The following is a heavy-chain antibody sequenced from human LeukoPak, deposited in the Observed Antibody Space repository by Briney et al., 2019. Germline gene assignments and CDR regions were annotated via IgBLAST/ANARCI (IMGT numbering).Heavy chain of an antibody. Sequence: GGSLRLSCAASGFTFSNYGMSWVRQAPGKGLGWVSSIGGSDDSTYYADSVKGRFTISRDNSKNTLYLQMNSLRAEDTAVYYCAELGITMIGGVWGKGTTVTISS. D-gene: IGHD3-10*02. CDR2: IGGSDDST. CDR3: AELGITMIGGV. CDR1: GFTFSNYG. V-gene: IGHV3-23*01. J-gene: IGHJ6*04.